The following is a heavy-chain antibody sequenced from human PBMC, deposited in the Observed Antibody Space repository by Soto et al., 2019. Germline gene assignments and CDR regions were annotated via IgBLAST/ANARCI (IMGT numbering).Heavy chain of an antibody. CDR1: GFTFSSYG. CDR2: IWYDGSYK. V-gene: IGHV3-33*01. D-gene: IGHD3-16*01. CDR3: ARDMNYDYMWETHDALDL. J-gene: IGHJ3*01. Sequence: GGSLRLSCAASGFTFSSYGMHWVRQAPGKGLEWVAVIWYDGSYKYYADSVKGRLTISRDNSKNTLYLQMDSLRAEDTAVYYCARDMNYDYMWETHDALDLWGQGTMVTVSS.